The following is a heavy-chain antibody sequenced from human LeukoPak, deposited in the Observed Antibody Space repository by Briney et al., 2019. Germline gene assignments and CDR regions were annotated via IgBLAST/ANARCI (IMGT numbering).Heavy chain of an antibody. CDR2: INPNSGGT. D-gene: IGHD6-13*01. V-gene: IGHV1-2*02. CDR1: GYSFTGYY. Sequence: ASVKVSCKASGYSFTGYYMHWVRQAPGQGLEWMGWINPNSGGTNYAQKFQGGVTMNSDTSISTAYMELSRLRSDDTAVYYCTRESGSGSSRRDFDYWGQGTLVTVSS. J-gene: IGHJ4*02. CDR3: TRESGSGSSRRDFDY.